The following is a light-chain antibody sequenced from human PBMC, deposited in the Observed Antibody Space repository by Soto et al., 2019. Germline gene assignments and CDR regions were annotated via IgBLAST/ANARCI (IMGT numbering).Light chain of an antibody. J-gene: IGKJ4*01. Sequence: VMTQSPSTLSVSPGERATLSCRASHSVSSSLAWYQQKPGQAPRLLIYGASTRATGIPARFSGSGSGTEFTLTISSLEPEDFAVYYCQQRSNWPPITFGGGTKVDIK. CDR3: QQRSNWPPIT. CDR2: GAS. V-gene: IGKV3-15*01. CDR1: HSVSSS.